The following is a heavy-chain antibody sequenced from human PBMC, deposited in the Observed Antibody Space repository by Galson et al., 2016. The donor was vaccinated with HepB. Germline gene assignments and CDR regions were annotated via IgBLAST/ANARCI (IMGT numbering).Heavy chain of an antibody. CDR1: GFTFDTYW. Sequence: SLRLSCAASGFTFDTYWMSWVRQVPGKRPEWVAKIKHDGGETYYVDAVRGRLTIPRDNAKNSLFLQMNSLRAEDTAVYYCARDNAVVPTNYYFDTWGQGVLVTVSS. D-gene: IGHD5-12*01. J-gene: IGHJ4*02. CDR3: ARDNAVVPTNYYFDT. V-gene: IGHV3-7*01. CDR2: IKHDGGET.